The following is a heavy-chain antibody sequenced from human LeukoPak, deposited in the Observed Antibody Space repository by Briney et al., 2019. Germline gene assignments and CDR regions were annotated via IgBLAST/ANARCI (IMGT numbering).Heavy chain of an antibody. J-gene: IGHJ3*02. D-gene: IGHD3-3*01. CDR2: IKQDGSEK. CDR3: ARESKPYYDFWSGSQGRAFDI. Sequence: PGGSLRLSCAASGFTFSSYWMSWVRQAPGKGLEWVANIKQDGSEKYYVDSVKGRFTISRDNAKNSLYLQMNSLRAEDTAVYYCARESKPYYDFWSGSQGRAFDIWGQGTMVTVSS. CDR1: GFTFSSYW. V-gene: IGHV3-7*01.